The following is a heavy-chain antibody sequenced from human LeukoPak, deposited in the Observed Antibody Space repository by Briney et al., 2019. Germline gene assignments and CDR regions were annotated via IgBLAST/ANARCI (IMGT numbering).Heavy chain of an antibody. CDR1: GFTFSSYE. J-gene: IGHJ3*02. V-gene: IGHV3-48*03. Sequence: QPGGSLRLSCAASGFTFSSYEMNWVRQAPGKGLEWVSYISSSGSTIYYADSVKGRFTISRDNAKNSLYLQMNSLRAEDTALYHCARRYCSSTSCYDDASDIWGQGTMVTVSS. D-gene: IGHD2-2*01. CDR2: ISSSGSTI. CDR3: ARRYCSSTSCYDDASDI.